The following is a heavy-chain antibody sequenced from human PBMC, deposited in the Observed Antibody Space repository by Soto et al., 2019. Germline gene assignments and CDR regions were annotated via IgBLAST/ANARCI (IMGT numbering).Heavy chain of an antibody. CDR2: ISSSSSYI. D-gene: IGHD3-3*01. V-gene: IGHV3-21*01. CDR3: ARDRATYGYDFSWNDAFDI. Sequence: EVQLVESGGGLVKPGGSLRLSCAASGFTFSSYSMNWVRQAPGKGLEWVSSISSSSSYIYYADSVKGRFTISRDNAKNSLYLQMNSLRAEDTAVYYCARDRATYGYDFSWNDAFDIWGQGTMVTVSS. J-gene: IGHJ3*02. CDR1: GFTFSSYS.